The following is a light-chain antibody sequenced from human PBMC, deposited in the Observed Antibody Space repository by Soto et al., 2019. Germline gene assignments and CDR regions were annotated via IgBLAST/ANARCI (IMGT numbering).Light chain of an antibody. CDR2: DAS. V-gene: IGKV3-20*01. Sequence: EIVLTQSPGTLSLSPVERATLSCRASQSVSSSYLAWYQQKPGQAPRLLIYDASNRATGIPDRFSGSGSGTDFTLTISRLEPDDFAVYYCQQYGTSPPVTFDQGTRLEIK. J-gene: IGKJ5*01. CDR1: QSVSSSY. CDR3: QQYGTSPPVT.